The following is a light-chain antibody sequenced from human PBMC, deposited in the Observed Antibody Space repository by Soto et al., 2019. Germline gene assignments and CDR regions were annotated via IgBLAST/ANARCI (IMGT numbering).Light chain of an antibody. CDR2: GAS. V-gene: IGKV3-20*01. CDR3: QQYGSSPWP. J-gene: IGKJ1*01. Sequence: IELTQSPGTLSLSPGERATLSCRVSQSVSSSYLAWYQQKPGQAPRPLIYGASSRAIGIPHRFSGSGSGTDFTLPISRLEPEDFAVYYCQQYGSSPWPFGQGTKVDIK. CDR1: QSVSSSY.